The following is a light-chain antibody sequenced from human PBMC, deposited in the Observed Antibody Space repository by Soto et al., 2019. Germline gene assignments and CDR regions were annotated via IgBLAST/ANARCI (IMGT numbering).Light chain of an antibody. CDR2: GAS. Sequence: DIQMTQSPSSLSASVGDRVTITCRASLTIGDSLSWFQQKAGKPPTLLIYGASAWQSGVPARFSGSGSGTDFTLTISNMQREDFATYYCLQTYNLPRTFGQGTKVEFK. CDR1: LTIGDS. V-gene: IGKV1-39*01. CDR3: LQTYNLPRT. J-gene: IGKJ1*01.